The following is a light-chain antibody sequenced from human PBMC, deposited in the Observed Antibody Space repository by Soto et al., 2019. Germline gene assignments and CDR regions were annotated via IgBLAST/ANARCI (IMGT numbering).Light chain of an antibody. CDR2: RAS. CDR3: LQYHNLWA. Sequence: IVMTQSPATLSVSPGERATLSCRASQNIYSNIAWYQQRPGRAPRLLIYRASTRAPGVPARFSGSGSGTEFALTISSLQSEDFAVYFCLQYHNLWAFGRGTQVEIK. J-gene: IGKJ4*02. V-gene: IGKV3-15*01. CDR1: QNIYSN.